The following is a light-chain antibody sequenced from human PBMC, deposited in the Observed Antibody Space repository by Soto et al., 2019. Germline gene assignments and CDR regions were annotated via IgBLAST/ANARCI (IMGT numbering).Light chain of an antibody. Sequence: QTVVTQPPSASGTPGQSVTVSCSGGSSNMGTNTVSWYQHLPGTAPKLLIFRSYQRPSGVPDRFSGSKSGTSASLAISGLQSEDEADYYCAAWDDSLGGPVFGTGTKLTVL. V-gene: IGLV1-44*01. CDR2: RSY. CDR1: SSNMGTNT. CDR3: AAWDDSLGGPV. J-gene: IGLJ1*01.